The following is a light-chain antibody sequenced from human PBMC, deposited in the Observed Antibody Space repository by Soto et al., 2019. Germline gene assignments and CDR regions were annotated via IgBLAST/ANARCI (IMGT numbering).Light chain of an antibody. CDR2: RTS. CDR1: QSISSN. V-gene: IGKV3-15*01. Sequence: ETVMTQSPATLSVSPGESATLSCRASQSISSNLAWYQQKPGQAPRLLMFRTSTRATGVPARFSGSGSGTEFNITISSLQSEDFAVYYCQQYNNWPRATFGQGTKVDIK. J-gene: IGKJ2*01. CDR3: QQYNNWPRAT.